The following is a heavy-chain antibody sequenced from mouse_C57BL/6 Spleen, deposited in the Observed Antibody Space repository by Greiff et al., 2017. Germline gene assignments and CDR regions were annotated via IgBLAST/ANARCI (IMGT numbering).Heavy chain of an antibody. Sequence: EVKVVESGGGLVKPGGSLKLSCAASGFTFSDYGMHWVRQAPGKGLEWVAYISSGCSTFYYADTVKGRFIISRDNAKNTLELQMTSPRSDDTDIYDCVRLLTGTPYYAIAYWGQGTSVTVSS. D-gene: IGHD4-1*01. CDR1: GFTFSDYG. V-gene: IGHV5-17*01. CDR2: ISSGCSTF. CDR3: VRLLTGTPYYAIAY. J-gene: IGHJ4*01.